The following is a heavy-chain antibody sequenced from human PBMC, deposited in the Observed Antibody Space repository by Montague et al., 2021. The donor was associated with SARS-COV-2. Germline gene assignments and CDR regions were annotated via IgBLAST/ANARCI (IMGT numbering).Heavy chain of an antibody. CDR1: GFTVISNY. CDR3: AREDGRGGSSWYLY. Sequence: SLRLSCAASGFTVISNYMNWVRQAPGKGLERVSTIFSDGSRWYTDSVEGRFTISRDNSKNTVSLQMNSLRVEDTAVYFCAREDGRGGSSWYLYWGQGTLVTVSS. J-gene: IGHJ4*02. D-gene: IGHD6-13*01. CDR2: IFSDGSR. V-gene: IGHV3-66*02.